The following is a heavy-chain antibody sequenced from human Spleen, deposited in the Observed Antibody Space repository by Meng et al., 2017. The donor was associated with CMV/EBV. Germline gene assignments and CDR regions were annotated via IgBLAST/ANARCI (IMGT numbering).Heavy chain of an antibody. CDR2: IYYSGST. J-gene: IGHJ3*02. V-gene: IGHV4-61*01. CDR3: SRGGDDNSGYYAFDI. CDR1: GGSVSSGTYY. D-gene: IGHD3-22*01. Sequence: SETLSLTCTVSGGSVSSGTYYWSWIRQPPGKGLEWIGYIYYSGSTNYNPSLKSRVTISVDTSKNQFSLRLRSVTAADTAVYYCSRGGDDNSGYYAFDIWGQGTMVTVSS.